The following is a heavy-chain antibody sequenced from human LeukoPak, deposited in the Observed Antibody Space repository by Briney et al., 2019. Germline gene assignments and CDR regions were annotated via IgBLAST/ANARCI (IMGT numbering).Heavy chain of an antibody. J-gene: IGHJ4*02. CDR3: ARAGRAYYYDSSGYYSEDY. D-gene: IGHD3-22*01. Sequence: SVKVSCKDSGGTFSSYAISWVRQAPGQGLEWMGGIIPIFGTANYAQRFQGRVTITADESTSTAYMELSSLRSEDTAVYYCARAGRAYYYDSSGYYSEDYWGQGTLVTVSS. V-gene: IGHV1-69*13. CDR1: GGTFSSYA. CDR2: IIPIFGTA.